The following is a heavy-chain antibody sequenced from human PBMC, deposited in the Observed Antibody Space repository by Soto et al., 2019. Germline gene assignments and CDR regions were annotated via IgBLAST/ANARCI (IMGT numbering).Heavy chain of an antibody. V-gene: IGHV3-74*01. D-gene: IGHD4-17*01. Sequence: EVQLVESGGGLVQPGGSLRLSCAVSGFTFSNYWMHWVRQAPGKGLVWVSRINTAGSSTSYADFVKGRFTISRDNARNTLFLQMNSLTAEDTAVYYCARFRVDGDYVPWGHGTLVTVSA. CDR3: ARFRVDGDYVP. CDR2: INTAGSST. J-gene: IGHJ5*02. CDR1: GFTFSNYW.